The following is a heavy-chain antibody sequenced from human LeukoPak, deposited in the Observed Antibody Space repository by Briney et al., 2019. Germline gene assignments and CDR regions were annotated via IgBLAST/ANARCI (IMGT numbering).Heavy chain of an antibody. CDR3: AREGPRYDSSGYYPYYFDY. D-gene: IGHD3-22*01. Sequence: PGRSLRLSCAASGFTFINYAMHWVRQAPGKGLEWVAVISYDGGTEYYADSVKGRFTISRDNSKNTVYLQMNSLRAEDTAVYYCAREGPRYDSSGYYPYYFDYWGQGTLVTVSS. J-gene: IGHJ4*02. CDR2: ISYDGGTE. V-gene: IGHV3-30*04. CDR1: GFTFINYA.